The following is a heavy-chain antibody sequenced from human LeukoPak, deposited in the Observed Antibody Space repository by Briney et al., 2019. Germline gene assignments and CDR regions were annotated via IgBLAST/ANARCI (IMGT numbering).Heavy chain of an antibody. Sequence: PSETLSLTCTVSGGSISSNSNYWVWIRPPPGKGLEWIGTIYYSGSIYYNASLKSRVTISVDTSKNQFSLKVSSVTAADTAVYYCARHGAYCTGGSCTRFDPWGQGTLVTVSS. V-gene: IGHV4-39*01. D-gene: IGHD2-15*01. CDR2: IYYSGSI. J-gene: IGHJ5*02. CDR3: ARHGAYCTGGSCTRFDP. CDR1: GGSISSNSNY.